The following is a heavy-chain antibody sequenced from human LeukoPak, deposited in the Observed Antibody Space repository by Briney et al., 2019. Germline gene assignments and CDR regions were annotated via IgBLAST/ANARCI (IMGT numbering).Heavy chain of an antibody. Sequence: PGGSLRLSCAASGFTFSSFAMSWVRQAPGKGLEWVSAISGSGGNTYYADSVEGRFTISRDNSKNTLYLQMNSLRAEDTAVYYCAKRGGLPPLDYYYYYMDVWGKGTTVTVSS. CDR1: GFTFSSFA. CDR2: ISGSGGNT. D-gene: IGHD2-21*02. J-gene: IGHJ6*03. V-gene: IGHV3-23*01. CDR3: AKRGGLPPLDYYYYYMDV.